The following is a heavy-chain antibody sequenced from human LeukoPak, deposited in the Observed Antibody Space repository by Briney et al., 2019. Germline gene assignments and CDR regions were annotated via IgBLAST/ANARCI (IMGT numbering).Heavy chain of an antibody. J-gene: IGHJ5*02. V-gene: IGHV3-48*03. CDR2: ISSSGSTI. CDR1: GFTFSSYE. D-gene: IGHD2-2*01. Sequence: GGSLRLSCAASGFTFSSYEMNWVRQAPGKGLEWVSYISSSGSTIYYADSEKGRFTISRDNAKNSLYLQMNSLRAEDTAVYYCARTAYCSSTSCYAGTGWFDPWGQGTLVTVSS. CDR3: ARTAYCSSTSCYAGTGWFDP.